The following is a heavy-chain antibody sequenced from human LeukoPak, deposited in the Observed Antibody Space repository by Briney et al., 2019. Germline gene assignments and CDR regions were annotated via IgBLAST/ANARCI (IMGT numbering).Heavy chain of an antibody. J-gene: IGHJ5*02. CDR3: ARDAPAMRRFDP. CDR1: GASISSSDRY. CDR2: IYYSGIT. Sequence: PSETLSLTCTVSGASISSSDRYWGWIRQPPGKGLEWIGSIYYSGITYHNPSLKSRVTISVDTSNNQFSLKLSSVTAADTAVYYCARDAPAMRRFDPWGQGTLVTVSS. V-gene: IGHV4-39*07.